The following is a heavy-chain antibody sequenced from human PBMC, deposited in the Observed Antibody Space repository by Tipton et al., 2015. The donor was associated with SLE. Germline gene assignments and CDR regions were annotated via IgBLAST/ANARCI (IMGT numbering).Heavy chain of an antibody. CDR1: GGSISSGSYY. J-gene: IGHJ4*02. D-gene: IGHD3-10*01. CDR3: ARGRGADDY. CDR2: IYTSGST. V-gene: IGHV4-61*02. Sequence: TLSLTCTVSGGSISSGSYYWSWIRQPAGKGLEWIGRIYTSGSTNYNPSLKSRVTISVDTSKNQFSLKLSSVTAADTAVYYCARGRGADDYWGQGPLVTVSS.